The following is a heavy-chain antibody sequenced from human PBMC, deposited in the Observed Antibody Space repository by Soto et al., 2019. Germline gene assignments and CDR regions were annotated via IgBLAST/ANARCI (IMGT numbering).Heavy chain of an antibody. Sequence: EVQLVESGGGLVKPGESLRLSCVASGFTFRSYSMNWVRQAPGKGLEWVSCIRLGSNGKLYAHCLEGRFTISTDDAKNSLDLQMYNMRAEDTAVYYCARLGTSGLQDAFDIWCQGTLVTVS. V-gene: IGHV3-21*06. CDR3: ARLGTSGLQDAFDI. J-gene: IGHJ3*02. D-gene: IGHD6-13*01. CDR1: GFTFRSYS. CDR2: IRLGSNGK.